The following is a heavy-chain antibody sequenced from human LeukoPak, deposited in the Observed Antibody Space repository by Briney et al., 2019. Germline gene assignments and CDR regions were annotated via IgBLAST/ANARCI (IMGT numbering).Heavy chain of an antibody. J-gene: IGHJ4*02. V-gene: IGHV3-7*01. D-gene: IGHD1-1*01. CDR1: GFTFSSSW. CDR3: ASWINNDNY. CDR2: INPDGGEK. Sequence: GGSLRLSCEASGFTFSSSWMNWVRQAPGKGLEWVANINPDGGEKRYVDSVKGRFTISRDNARNSLYLQMNSLRAEDTAVYYCASWINNDNYWGQGTLVTVSS.